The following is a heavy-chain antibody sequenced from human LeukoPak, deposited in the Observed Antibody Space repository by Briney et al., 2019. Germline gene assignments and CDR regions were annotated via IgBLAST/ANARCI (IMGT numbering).Heavy chain of an antibody. J-gene: IGHJ3*02. Sequence: PETLSPTCSLSTGSMTRSYNYWDWLRHPPWKRLDWIANIYYTRTTYYNLIPKSPVSMSVDTSNNQFSLNLISVTAADTAVYFCAGRPNLPADLGDYWRFDMWGRGRRVSVSS. V-gene: IGHV4-39*01. D-gene: IGHD4-17*01. CDR2: IYYTRTT. CDR3: AGRPNLPADLGDYWRFDM. CDR1: TGSMTRSYNY.